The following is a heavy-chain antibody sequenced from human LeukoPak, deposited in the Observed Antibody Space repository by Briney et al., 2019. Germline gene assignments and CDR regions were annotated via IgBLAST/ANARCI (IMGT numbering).Heavy chain of an antibody. D-gene: IGHD3-10*01. CDR2: INHSGRT. V-gene: IGHV4-34*01. CDR1: GGSFSGYY. J-gene: IGHJ5*02. CDR3: ARGITMVRGATPGNWFDP. Sequence: SETLSLTRAVYGGSFSGYYWSWIRQPPRKGLGWIGEINHSGRTNYNPSLKIRVTISVDTSKNQFSLKLSSVTAADTAVYYCARGITMVRGATPGNWFDPWGQGTLVTVSS.